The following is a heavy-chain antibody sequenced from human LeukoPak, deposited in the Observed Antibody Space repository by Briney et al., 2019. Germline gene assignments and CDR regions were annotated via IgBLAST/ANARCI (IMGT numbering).Heavy chain of an antibody. Sequence: ASVKVSCKASGYTFTGYYIHWVRQAPGQGLEWMGRINPNSGGTNYAEKFQGRVTMTRDTSISTAYMELSRLRSDDTAVYYCARELQDDAFDIWGQGTMVTVSS. CDR1: GYTFTGYY. CDR2: INPNSGGT. D-gene: IGHD4-11*01. J-gene: IGHJ3*02. CDR3: ARELQDDAFDI. V-gene: IGHV1-2*06.